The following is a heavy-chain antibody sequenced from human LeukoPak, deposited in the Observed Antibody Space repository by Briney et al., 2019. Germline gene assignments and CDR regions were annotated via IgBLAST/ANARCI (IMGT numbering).Heavy chain of an antibody. CDR3: ARDTVVHGSNWFDP. J-gene: IGHJ5*02. D-gene: IGHD4-23*01. CDR1: DGSISSGGYY. V-gene: IGHV4-31*03. Sequence: SQTLSLTCTVSDGSISSGGYYWSWIRQHPGKGLEWIGYIYYSGSTYYNPSLKSRVTISVDTSKNQFSLKLSSVTAADTAVYYCARDTVVHGSNWFDPWGQGTLVTVSS. CDR2: IYYSGST.